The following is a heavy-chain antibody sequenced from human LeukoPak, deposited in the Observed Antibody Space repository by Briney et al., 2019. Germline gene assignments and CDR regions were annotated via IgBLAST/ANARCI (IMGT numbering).Heavy chain of an antibody. V-gene: IGHV1-69*05. CDR2: IIPIFGTA. D-gene: IGHD3-22*01. CDR3: ARDGTYYYDSSGYYPFDY. J-gene: IGHJ4*02. CDR1: GGTFSSYA. Sequence: SVKVSCKASGGTFSSYAISWVRQAPGQGLELMGRIIPIFGTANYAQKFQGRVTITTDESTSTAYMELSSLRSEDTAVYYCARDGTYYYDSSGYYPFDYWGQGTLVTVSS.